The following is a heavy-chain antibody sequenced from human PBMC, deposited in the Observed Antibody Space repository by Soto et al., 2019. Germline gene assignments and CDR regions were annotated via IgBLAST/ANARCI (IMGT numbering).Heavy chain of an antibody. Sequence: TSETLSLTCAVYGGSFSGYYWSWIRQPPGTGLEWIGEINHSGSTNYNPSLKSRVTISVDTSKNQFSLKLSSVTAADTAVYYCARPLFTMVRGVIPGYYYYGMDVWGQGTTVTVSS. CDR3: ARPLFTMVRGVIPGYYYYGMDV. J-gene: IGHJ6*02. D-gene: IGHD3-10*01. CDR2: INHSGST. V-gene: IGHV4-34*01. CDR1: GGSFSGYY.